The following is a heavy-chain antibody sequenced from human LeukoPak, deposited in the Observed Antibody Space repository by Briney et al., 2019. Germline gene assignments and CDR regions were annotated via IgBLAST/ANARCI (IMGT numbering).Heavy chain of an antibody. J-gene: IGHJ6*02. V-gene: IGHV3-49*04. CDR2: IRSRAYGGTT. D-gene: IGHD3-10*01. CDR3: ARGPILLWIHNGMDV. Sequence: PGGSLGLSCTGYGFIFGDHAMSWVRQAPGKGLEWVGFIRSRAYGGTTEYAASVKGRFTISRDDSKGIAYLEMNSLETEDTALYYCARGPILLWIHNGMDVWGQGTTVIVSS. CDR1: GFIFGDHA.